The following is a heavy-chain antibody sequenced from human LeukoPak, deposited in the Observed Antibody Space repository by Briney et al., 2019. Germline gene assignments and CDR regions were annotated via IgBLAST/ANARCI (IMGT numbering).Heavy chain of an antibody. D-gene: IGHD6-19*01. CDR2: INPNSGGT. V-gene: IGHV1-2*02. CDR3: ARDLDIAVAGTFDY. J-gene: IGHJ4*02. CDR1: GYTFTGYY. Sequence: GASVKVSCKASGYTFTGYYMHWVRQAPGQGLEWMGWINPNSGGTNYAQKFQGRVTMTRDTSISTAYMELSRLSSDDTAVYYCARDLDIAVAGTFDYWGQGTLVTVSS.